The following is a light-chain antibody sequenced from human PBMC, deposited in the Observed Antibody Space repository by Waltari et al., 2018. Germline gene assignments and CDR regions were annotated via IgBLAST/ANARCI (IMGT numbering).Light chain of an antibody. CDR2: DAS. CDR3: QQRSNWLT. V-gene: IGKV3-11*01. J-gene: IGKJ4*01. CDR1: QSVSSY. Sequence: EIVLTQSPATLSLSPGERATLSCRASQSVSSYLAWYQHKPGQAPRLLIYDASNRATGIPARCSCSGSGTDFTLTISILEPEDFAVYYCQQRSNWLTFGGGTKVEIK.